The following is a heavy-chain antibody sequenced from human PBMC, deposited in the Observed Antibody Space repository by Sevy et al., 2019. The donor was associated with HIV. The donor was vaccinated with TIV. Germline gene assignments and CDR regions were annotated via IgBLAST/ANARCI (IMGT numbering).Heavy chain of an antibody. CDR3: AGRKVGDFWSGSIRGPWAGGPLFDY. CDR1: GFTFSSYA. J-gene: IGHJ4*02. CDR2: ISHSGDST. V-gene: IGHV3-23*01. D-gene: IGHD3-3*01. Sequence: GGSLRLSCTSPGFTFSSYAMNWVRQAPGKGLEWVSTISHSGDSTYYADSVKGRFTISRDNSENTLYLQMNSLRAEDTALYYCAGRKVGDFWSGSIRGPWAGGPLFDYWGQGTLVTVSS.